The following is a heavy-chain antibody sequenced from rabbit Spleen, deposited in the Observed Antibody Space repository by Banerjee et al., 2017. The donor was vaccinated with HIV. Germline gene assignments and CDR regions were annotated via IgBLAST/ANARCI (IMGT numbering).Heavy chain of an antibody. J-gene: IGHJ4*01. CDR2: MDPVFGVS. CDR3: VRDQAFMLDL. D-gene: IGHD6-1*01. Sequence: QSLEESGGDLVQPGGSLKLSCKASRFDFSDYGVSWVRQAPGKGLEWIGYMDPVFGVSYYATWVNGRFTISRDNAQNTVFLQLNSLTVADTATYFCVRDQAFMLDLWGPGTLVTVS. CDR1: RFDFSDYG. V-gene: IGHV1S7*01.